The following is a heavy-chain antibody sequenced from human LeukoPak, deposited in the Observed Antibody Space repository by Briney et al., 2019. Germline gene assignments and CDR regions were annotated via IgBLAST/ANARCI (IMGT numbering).Heavy chain of an antibody. CDR2: IYYSGST. J-gene: IGHJ4*02. Sequence: SETLSLTCTVSGGSISSYYWSWIRQPPGKGLEWIGHIYYSGSTNYNPSLKSRVTISVDTSKNQFSLKLSSVTAADTAVYYCASGGRSRIDYWGQGTLVTVSS. D-gene: IGHD3-16*01. CDR1: GGSISSYY. V-gene: IGHV4-59*01. CDR3: ASGGRSRIDY.